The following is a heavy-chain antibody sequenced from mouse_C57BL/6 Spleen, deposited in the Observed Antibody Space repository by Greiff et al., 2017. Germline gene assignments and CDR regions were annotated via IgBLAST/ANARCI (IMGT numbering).Heavy chain of an antibody. CDR3: ARTGRDYYGSSHWYFDV. CDR1: GYTFTSYW. D-gene: IGHD1-1*01. Sequence: HVQLQTPGTELVKPGASVKLSCKASGYTFTSYWMHWVKQRPGQGLEWIGNINPSNGGTTYNEKFKSKATLTVDKSSSTAYMQLSSLTSEDSAVYYCARTGRDYYGSSHWYFDVWGTGTTVTVSS. V-gene: IGHV1-53*01. CDR2: INPSNGGT. J-gene: IGHJ1*03.